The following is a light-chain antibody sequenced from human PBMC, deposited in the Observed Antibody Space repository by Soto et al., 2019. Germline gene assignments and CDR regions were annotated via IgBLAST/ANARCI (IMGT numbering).Light chain of an antibody. CDR1: RSDIGSNS. J-gene: IGLJ1*01. CDR3: AEWDDSLTGPV. Sequence: QSVLTQPPSASGTPGQTVIISCSGSRSDIGSNSVNWYQHLPATAPKLLIYNNNQQPSGVPDPFSGSKSGTSASLAISGLQSEDEADYYCAEWDDSLTGPVFGTGTKATVL. V-gene: IGLV1-44*01. CDR2: NNN.